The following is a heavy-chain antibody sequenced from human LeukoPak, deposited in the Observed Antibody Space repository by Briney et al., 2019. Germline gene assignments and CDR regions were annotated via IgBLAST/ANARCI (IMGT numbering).Heavy chain of an antibody. CDR1: GGSFSGYY. V-gene: IGHV4-34*01. J-gene: IGHJ3*02. CDR2: INHSGST. Sequence: KPSETLSLTCAVYGGSFSGYYWSWIRQPPGKGLEWIGEINHSGSTNYNPSLKSRVTISVDTSKNQFSLKLSSVTAADTAVYYCARLTPYYDFWSGYYHDAFDIWGQGTMVTVSS. D-gene: IGHD3-3*01. CDR3: ARLTPYYDFWSGYYHDAFDI.